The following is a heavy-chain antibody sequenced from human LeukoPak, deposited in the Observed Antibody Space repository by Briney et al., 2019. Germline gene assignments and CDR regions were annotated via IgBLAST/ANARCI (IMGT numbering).Heavy chain of an antibody. V-gene: IGHV4-34*01. D-gene: IGHD2-8*01. Sequence: PFETLSLTCAVYGGSFSGYYWSWIRQPPGKGLEWIGEINHSGSTNYNPSLKSRVTISVDTSKNQFSLKLSSVTAADTAVYYCARGGLGYCTNGVCYTGIDYWGQGTLVTVSS. CDR1: GGSFSGYY. J-gene: IGHJ4*02. CDR3: ARGGLGYCTNGVCYTGIDY. CDR2: INHSGST.